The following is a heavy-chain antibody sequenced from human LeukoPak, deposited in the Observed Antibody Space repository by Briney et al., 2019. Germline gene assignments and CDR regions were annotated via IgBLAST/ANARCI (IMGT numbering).Heavy chain of an antibody. CDR1: GFTFSSYY. D-gene: IGHD2-15*01. J-gene: IGHJ4*02. CDR2: ISSSSSTI. CDR3: AREKCSGGSCYADY. V-gene: IGHV3-48*01. Sequence: PGGSLRLSCAASGFTFSSYYMNWVRQAPGKGLEWASYISSSSSTIYYADSVKGRFTISRDNAKNSLYLQMNSLRAEDTAVYYCAREKCSGGSCYADYWGQGTLVTVSS.